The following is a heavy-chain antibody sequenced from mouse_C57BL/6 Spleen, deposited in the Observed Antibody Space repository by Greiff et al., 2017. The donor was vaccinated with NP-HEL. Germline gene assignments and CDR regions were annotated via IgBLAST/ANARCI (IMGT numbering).Heavy chain of an antibody. J-gene: IGHJ1*03. CDR2: IHPSDSDT. V-gene: IGHV1-74*01. Sequence: QVQLKQPGAELVKPGASVKVSCKASGYTFTSYWMHWVKQRPGQGLEWIGRIHPSDSDTNYNQKFKGKATLTVDKSSSTAYMQLSSLTSEDSAVYYCAIYYGSSNWYFDVWGTGTTVTVSS. D-gene: IGHD1-1*01. CDR3: AIYYGSSNWYFDV. CDR1: GYTFTSYW.